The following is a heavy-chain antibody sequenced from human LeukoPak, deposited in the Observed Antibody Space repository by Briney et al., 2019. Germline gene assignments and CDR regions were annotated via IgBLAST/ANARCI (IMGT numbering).Heavy chain of an antibody. CDR2: IDRSGSYV. Sequence: GGSLRLSCAASGFTFSTLDFNWVRQAPGRGLEWVSSIDRSGSYVYYADSVKGRFTISRDNAKNSLYLQMDSLRAEDTAVYYCGMRGLTFDWGQGTLVTVSS. J-gene: IGHJ4*02. V-gene: IGHV3-21*01. CDR1: GFTFSTLD. CDR3: GMRGLTFD. D-gene: IGHD3-22*01.